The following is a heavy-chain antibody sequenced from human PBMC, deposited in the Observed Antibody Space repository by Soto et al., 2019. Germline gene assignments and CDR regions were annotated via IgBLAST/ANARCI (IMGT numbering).Heavy chain of an antibody. V-gene: IGHV4-34*01. CDR2: INHSGST. CDR3: ARVRENFDY. CDR1: GGSFSGYY. Sequence: SETLSLTCAVYGGSFSGYYWSWIRQPPGKGLEWIGEINHSGSTNYNPSLKSRVTISVDTSKNQFSLKLSSVTAADTAVYYCARVRENFDYWGQGTLVTSPQ. J-gene: IGHJ4*02.